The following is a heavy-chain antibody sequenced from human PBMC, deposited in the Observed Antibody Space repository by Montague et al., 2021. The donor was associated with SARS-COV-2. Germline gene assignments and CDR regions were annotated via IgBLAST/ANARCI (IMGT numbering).Heavy chain of an antibody. CDR1: GGSISSSSYY. D-gene: IGHD3-22*01. CDR3: ASPTYYYDSSGSDAFDI. Sequence: SETLSLTCTVSGGSISSSSYYWGWIRQPPGKGLEWIGSIYYSGSTYYNPSLKSRVTISVDASKNQFSLKRSSVTAADTAVYYCASPTYYYDSSGSDAFDIWGQGTMVTVSS. CDR2: IYYSGST. V-gene: IGHV4-39*01. J-gene: IGHJ3*02.